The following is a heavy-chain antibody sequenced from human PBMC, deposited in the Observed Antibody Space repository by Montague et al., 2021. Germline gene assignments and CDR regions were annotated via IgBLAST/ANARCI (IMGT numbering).Heavy chain of an antibody. Sequence: SETLSLTCAVYGVSISSSNYQWGWIRQPPGKGPEWIGSIYYSGTTYYNPSLRSRVTISVDTSENQFSLKLNSVTAADTAFYYCTRKGWFGDYGFDIWGQGTMVTVSS. D-gene: IGHD3-10*01. J-gene: IGHJ3*02. CDR3: TRKGWFGDYGFDI. CDR1: GVSISSSNYQ. CDR2: IYYSGTT. V-gene: IGHV4-39*01.